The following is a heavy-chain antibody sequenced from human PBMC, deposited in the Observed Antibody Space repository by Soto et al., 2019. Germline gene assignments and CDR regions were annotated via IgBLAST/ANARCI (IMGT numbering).Heavy chain of an antibody. J-gene: IGHJ5*02. CDR2: IWYDGSNK. V-gene: IGHV3-33*01. CDR3: ARDNDFWSGYTLNWFDP. CDR1: GFTFSSYG. Sequence: GGSLRLSCAASGFTFSSYGMHWVRQAPGKGLEWVAVIWYDGSNKYYADSVKGRFTISRDNSKNTLYLQMNSLRAEDTAVYYCARDNDFWSGYTLNWFDPWGQGTLVTVSS. D-gene: IGHD3-3*01.